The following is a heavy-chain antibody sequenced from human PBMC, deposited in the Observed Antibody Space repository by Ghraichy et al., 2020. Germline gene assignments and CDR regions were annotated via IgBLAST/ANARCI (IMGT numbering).Heavy chain of an antibody. Sequence: GESLNISCAASGFMFSSFVMSWVRQAPGKGLEWVSSISGRAGSTYNADSVKGRFTISRDNSKNTLYLQMNSLRAEDTAVYYCAKGIRPFKPHIVVVPAAHGGWYYYGMDVWGQGTTVTVSS. CDR1: GFMFSSFV. CDR2: ISGRAGST. V-gene: IGHV3-23*01. D-gene: IGHD2-2*01. J-gene: IGHJ6*02. CDR3: AKGIRPFKPHIVVVPAAHGGWYYYGMDV.